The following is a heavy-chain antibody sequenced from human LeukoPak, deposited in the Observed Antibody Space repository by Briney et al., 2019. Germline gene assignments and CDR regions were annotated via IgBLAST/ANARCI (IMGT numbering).Heavy chain of an antibody. D-gene: IGHD3-3*01. J-gene: IGHJ4*02. Sequence: GGSLRLSCAASGFTFSTYWMSWVRQAPEKGLEWVANIKQDGTEKYYVDSVKGRFTISRDNAKNSLYLQMNTLRPEDTALYYCARERQNKDFWSGGDYWGQGTLVTVSS. CDR1: GFTFSTYW. CDR2: IKQDGTEK. V-gene: IGHV3-7*01. CDR3: ARERQNKDFWSGGDY.